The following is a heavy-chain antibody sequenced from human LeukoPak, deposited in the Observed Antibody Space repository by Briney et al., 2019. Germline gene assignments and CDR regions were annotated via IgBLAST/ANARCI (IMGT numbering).Heavy chain of an antibody. V-gene: IGHV4-39*07. CDR3: ARDGSGY. J-gene: IGHJ4*02. CDR1: GGSISSSSYY. CDR2: IYYSGST. Sequence: PSQTLSLTCTVSGGSISSSSYYWGWIRQPPGKGLEWIGSIYYSGSTYYNPSLKSRVTISVDTSKNQFSLKLSSVTAADTAVYYCARDGSGYWGQGTLVTVSS. D-gene: IGHD3-3*01.